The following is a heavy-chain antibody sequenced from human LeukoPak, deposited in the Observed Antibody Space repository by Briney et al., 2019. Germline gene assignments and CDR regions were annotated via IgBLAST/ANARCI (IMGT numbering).Heavy chain of an antibody. D-gene: IGHD4-17*01. CDR1: GGSISSSSYY. V-gene: IGHV4-39*01. CDR2: IYYSGNT. Sequence: PSETLSLTCTVSGGSISSSSYYWGWIRQPPGKGLEWIGSIYYSGNTYYNPSLKSRVTISVDTSKNQFSLKLSSVTAADTAVYYCARQEPIDYGVSQRHNWFDPWGQGTLVTVSS. CDR3: ARQEPIDYGVSQRHNWFDP. J-gene: IGHJ5*02.